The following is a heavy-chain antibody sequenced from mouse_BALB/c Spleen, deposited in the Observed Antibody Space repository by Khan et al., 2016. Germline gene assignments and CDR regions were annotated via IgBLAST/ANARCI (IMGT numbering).Heavy chain of an antibody. V-gene: IGHV3-2*02. J-gene: IGHJ3*01. Sequence: EVQLQESGPGLVKPSQSLSLTCTVTGYSITSDYAWNWIRQFPGNKLEWMGNISYSGSTSYNPSLKSRISITRDTSKNKFFLQLNSVTTEDTATYSCACSTTATRLFAYWGQGALVTVSA. D-gene: IGHD1-2*01. CDR3: ACSTTATRLFAY. CDR2: ISYSGST. CDR1: GYSITSDYA.